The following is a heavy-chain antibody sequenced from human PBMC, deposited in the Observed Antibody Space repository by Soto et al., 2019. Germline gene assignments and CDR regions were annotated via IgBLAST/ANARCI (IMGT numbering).Heavy chain of an antibody. CDR3: ARGRAGGYDRDYFDY. D-gene: IGHD5-12*01. Sequence: ASVKVSCKASGYTFTSYGISWVRQAPGQGLEWMGWISAYNGNTNYAQNLQGRVTMTTDTSTSTAYMELRSLRSDDTAVYYCARGRAGGYDRDYFDYWGQGTLVTVSS. CDR2: ISAYNGNT. V-gene: IGHV1-18*01. CDR1: GYTFTSYG. J-gene: IGHJ4*02.